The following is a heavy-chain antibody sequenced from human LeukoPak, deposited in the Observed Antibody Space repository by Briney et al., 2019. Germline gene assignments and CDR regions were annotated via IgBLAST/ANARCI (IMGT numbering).Heavy chain of an antibody. CDR2: ISSSSSTI. CDR3: ARDTRYSSSWGTPY. CDR1: GFTFSSYS. J-gene: IGHJ4*02. V-gene: IGHV3-48*04. D-gene: IGHD6-13*01. Sequence: PGGSLRLSCAASGFTFSSYSMSWVRQAPGKGLEWVSYISSSSSTIYYADSVKGRFTISRDNAKNSLYLQMNSLRAEDTAVYYCARDTRYSSSWGTPYWGQGTLVTVSS.